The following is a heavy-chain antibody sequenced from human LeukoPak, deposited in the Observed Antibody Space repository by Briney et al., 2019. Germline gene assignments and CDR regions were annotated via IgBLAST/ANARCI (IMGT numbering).Heavy chain of an antibody. CDR1: GFTFSSYW. D-gene: IGHD2-2*01. Sequence: PGGSLRLSCAASGFTFSSYWMSWVRQAPGKGLEWVANIKQDGSEKYYVDSVKGRFTISRDNAKNSLYLQMNSLRAEDTAVYYCAKSFCTGTICFAHFQAFNIWGQGTMVTVSS. V-gene: IGHV3-7*02. CDR3: AKSFCTGTICFAHFQAFNI. J-gene: IGHJ3*02. CDR2: IKQDGSEK.